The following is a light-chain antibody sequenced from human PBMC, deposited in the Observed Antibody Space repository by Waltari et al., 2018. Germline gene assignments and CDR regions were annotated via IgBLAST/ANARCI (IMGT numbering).Light chain of an antibody. J-gene: IGKJ2*03. CDR3: QQSYSTLR. CDR1: RNINNY. Sequence: DIQMTQSPSSVSASVGDRVTISCRASRNINNYLNWYQQKPGKAPNLLIYDASSLQSGVPSRFSGSGSGTEFTLIISGLQPEDFATYYGQQSYSTLRFGQGTKVEI. V-gene: IGKV1-39*01. CDR2: DAS.